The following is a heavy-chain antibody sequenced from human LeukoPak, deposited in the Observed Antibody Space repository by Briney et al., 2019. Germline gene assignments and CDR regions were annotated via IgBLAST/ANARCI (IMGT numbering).Heavy chain of an antibody. CDR1: GFTFSSYG. V-gene: IGHV3-30*02. Sequence: PGGSLRLSCAASGFTFSSYGMHWVRQAPGKGLKWVAFIRYDGSNKYYADSVKGRFTISRDNSKNTLYLQMNSLRAEDTAVYYCAKNGGYSSSWYSSREDANDYWGQGTLVTVSS. J-gene: IGHJ4*02. D-gene: IGHD6-13*01. CDR3: AKNGGYSSSWYSSREDANDY. CDR2: IRYDGSNK.